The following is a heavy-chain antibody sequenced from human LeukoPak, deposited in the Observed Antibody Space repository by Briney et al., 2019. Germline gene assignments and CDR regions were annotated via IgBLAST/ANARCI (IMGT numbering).Heavy chain of an antibody. CDR3: ARDIDCSGGNCYSASNRSGY. CDR2: INHSGST. CDR1: GGSFSGYY. J-gene: IGHJ4*02. Sequence: PSETLSLTCAVYGGSFSGYYWSWIRQPPGKGLEWIGEINHSGSTNYNPSLKSRVTISVDTSKNQFSLKLSSVTAADTAVYYCARDIDCSGGNCYSASNRSGYWGQGTLVTVSS. V-gene: IGHV4-34*01. D-gene: IGHD2-15*01.